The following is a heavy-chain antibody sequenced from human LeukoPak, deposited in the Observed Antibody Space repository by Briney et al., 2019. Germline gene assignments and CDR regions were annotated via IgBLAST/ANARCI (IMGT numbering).Heavy chain of an antibody. Sequence: ASVKVSCKASGYTFTSYYMHWVRQAPGQGLEWMGIINPSGGSTSYAQKFQGRVTMTRDMSTSTVYMELSSLRSDDTAVYYCARDGSIIGAFDIWGQGTMVTVSS. CDR3: ARDGSIIGAFDI. J-gene: IGHJ3*02. D-gene: IGHD1-14*01. CDR1: GYTFTSYY. CDR2: INPSGGST. V-gene: IGHV1-46*01.